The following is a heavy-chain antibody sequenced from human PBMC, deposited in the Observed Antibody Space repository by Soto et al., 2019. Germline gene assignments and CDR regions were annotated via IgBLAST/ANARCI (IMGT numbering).Heavy chain of an antibody. CDR1: GYPFAGYY. Sequence: ASLKVSCKASGYPFAGYYIHWVRQAPGQGLEWMGWINPNSGGTNYAQKFQGWVTMTRDTSISTAYMELSRLRSDDTAVYYCARASLSIAAAGLDYYYYMDVWG. CDR2: INPNSGGT. CDR3: ARASLSIAAAGLDYYYYMDV. J-gene: IGHJ6*03. D-gene: IGHD6-13*01. V-gene: IGHV1-2*04.